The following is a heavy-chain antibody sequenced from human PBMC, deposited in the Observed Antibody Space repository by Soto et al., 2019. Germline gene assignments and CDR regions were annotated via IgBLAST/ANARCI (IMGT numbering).Heavy chain of an antibody. CDR3: ARQDGKYG. CDR2: ISSSSSTI. CDR1: GFTFNAYS. D-gene: IGHD4-17*01. J-gene: IGHJ4*02. Sequence: EVQLVESGGGLIQPGGSLSLSCAASGFTFNAYSMNWVRQAPGKGLEWVSYISSSSSTIKYADSVKGRFTVSRDNAKKSLYLQMNNLRDEDTAVYYCARQDGKYGGGQGTLVTVSS. V-gene: IGHV3-48*02.